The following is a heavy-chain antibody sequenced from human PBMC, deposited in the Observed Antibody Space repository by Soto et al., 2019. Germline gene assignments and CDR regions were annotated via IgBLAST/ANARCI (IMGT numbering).Heavy chain of an antibody. CDR3: TTVGRFLEWLYQDY. V-gene: IGHV3-15*01. D-gene: IGHD3-3*01. J-gene: IGHJ4*02. CDR2: IKSKTDGGTT. CDR1: GFTFSNAW. Sequence: EVQLVESGGGLVKPGGSLRLSCAASGFTFSNAWMSWVRQAPGKGLEWGGRIKSKTDGGTTDYAAPVKGRFTISRDDSKNTLYLQMNSLKTEDTAVYYFTTVGRFLEWLYQDYWGQGTLVTVS.